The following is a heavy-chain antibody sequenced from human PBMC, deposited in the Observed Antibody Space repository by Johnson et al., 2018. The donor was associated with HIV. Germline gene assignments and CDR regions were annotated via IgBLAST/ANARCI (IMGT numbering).Heavy chain of an antibody. D-gene: IGHD6-19*01. CDR2: IYSGGST. CDR1: EFTVSGGY. J-gene: IGHJ3*01. CDR3: ARDLRNSGWSNGFDV. V-gene: IGHV3-53*01. Sequence: VQLVESGGGLIQPGGSLRLSCAASEFTVSGGYMNWVRQAPGKGLEWVSVIYSGGSTYYADYVKGRFTISRDNSKNTLYLQMNSLRAEDTALYYCARDLRNSGWSNGFDVWGQGTMVTVSS.